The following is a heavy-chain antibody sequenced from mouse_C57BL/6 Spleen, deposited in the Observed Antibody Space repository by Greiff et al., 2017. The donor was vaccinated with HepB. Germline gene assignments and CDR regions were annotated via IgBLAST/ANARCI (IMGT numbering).Heavy chain of an antibody. CDR3: ARGGQGYFDV. J-gene: IGHJ1*03. Sequence: QVQLQQPGAELVMPGASVKLSCKASGYTFTSYWMHWVKQRPGQGLEWIGEIDPSDSYTNYNQKFKGKSTLTVDKSSSTAYMQLSSLTSEDSAVYYCARGGQGYFDVWGTGTTVTVSS. V-gene: IGHV1-69*01. CDR1: GYTFTSYW. D-gene: IGHD3-3*01. CDR2: IDPSDSYT.